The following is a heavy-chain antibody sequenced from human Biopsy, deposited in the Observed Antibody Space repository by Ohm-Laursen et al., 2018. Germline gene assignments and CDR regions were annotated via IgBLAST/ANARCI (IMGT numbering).Heavy chain of an antibody. J-gene: IGHJ5*02. V-gene: IGHV4-59*01. D-gene: IGHD3-22*01. Sequence: LRLSCSASGFTFDDYAMHWVRQPPGKGLEWIGFIYYNGSSKYNPSLKSRVTISVDTSKNQFSLKLRSVTAADTAVYYCARPSTFYYDGGGYYDGFDPWGQGTLVTVSS. CDR2: IYYNGSS. CDR3: ARPSTFYYDGGGYYDGFDP. CDR1: GFTFDDYA.